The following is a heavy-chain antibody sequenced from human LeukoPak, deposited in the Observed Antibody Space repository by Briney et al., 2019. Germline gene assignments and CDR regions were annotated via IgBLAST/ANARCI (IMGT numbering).Heavy chain of an antibody. J-gene: IGHJ3*02. D-gene: IGHD6-6*01. V-gene: IGHV1-24*01. CDR1: GYTLTELS. CDR2: FDPEDGET. Sequence: ASVKVSCKVSGYTLTELSMHWVRQAPGKGLEWMGGFDPEDGETNYAQKFQGRVTMTEDTSTDTAYMELSSLRSEDTAVYYCTTDRMSIAALPSGFDIWGQGTMVTVSS. CDR3: TTDRMSIAALPSGFDI.